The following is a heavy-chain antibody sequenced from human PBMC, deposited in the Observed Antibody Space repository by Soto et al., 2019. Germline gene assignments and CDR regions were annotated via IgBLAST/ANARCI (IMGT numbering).Heavy chain of an antibody. Sequence: GASVKVSCKASGGTFSSYAISWVRQAPGQGLEWMGGIIPIFGTANYAQKFQGRVTITADESTSTAYMELSSLRSEDTAVYYCAIATPYYYDSSGYSDWGQGTLVTVSS. V-gene: IGHV1-69*13. CDR1: GGTFSSYA. CDR2: IIPIFGTA. D-gene: IGHD3-22*01. CDR3: AIATPYYYDSSGYSD. J-gene: IGHJ4*02.